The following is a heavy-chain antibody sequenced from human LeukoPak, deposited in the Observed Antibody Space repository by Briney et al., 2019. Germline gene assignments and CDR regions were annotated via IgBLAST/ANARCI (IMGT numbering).Heavy chain of an antibody. D-gene: IGHD5-18*01. CDR3: ASHRVDTAMWDFYGMDV. J-gene: IGHJ6*02. V-gene: IGHV1-24*01. Sequence: ASVKVSCKVSGYTLTELSMHWVRQAPGKGLEWMGGFDPEDGETIYAQKFQGRVTMTEDTSTDTAYMELSSLRSEDTAVYYCASHRVDTAMWDFYGMDVWGQGTTVTVSS. CDR1: GYTLTELS. CDR2: FDPEDGET.